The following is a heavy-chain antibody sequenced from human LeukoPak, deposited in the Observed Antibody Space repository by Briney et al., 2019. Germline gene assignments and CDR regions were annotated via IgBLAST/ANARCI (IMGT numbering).Heavy chain of an antibody. V-gene: IGHV3-7*01. CDR1: GFTFSSYW. CDR3: ARDLPYDCFDY. J-gene: IGHJ4*02. Sequence: GGSLRLSCAASGFTFSSYWMSWVRQAPGKGLEWVANIKQDGSEKYYVDSVKGRFTISRDNAKNSPYLQMNSLRAEDTAVYYCARDLPYDCFDYWGQGTLVTVSS. D-gene: IGHD3-3*01. CDR2: IKQDGSEK.